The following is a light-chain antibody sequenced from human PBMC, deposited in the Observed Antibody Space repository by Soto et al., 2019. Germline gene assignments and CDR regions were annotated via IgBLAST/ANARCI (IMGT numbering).Light chain of an antibody. CDR1: QSITNY. Sequence: DIQMTQSPSSLSASVGDRVTITCRASQSITNYLNWYQQKPVRAPKLLIYIASSLQSGVPSRFSGSGSGTDFTLTISSLQPEDFATYYCQQTYSFPRTFGQGTRVEIK. CDR3: QQTYSFPRT. CDR2: IAS. V-gene: IGKV1-39*01. J-gene: IGKJ1*01.